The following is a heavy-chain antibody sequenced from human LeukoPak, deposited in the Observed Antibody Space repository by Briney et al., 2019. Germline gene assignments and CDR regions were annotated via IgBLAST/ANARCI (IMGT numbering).Heavy chain of an antibody. Sequence: ASVKVSCKASGYTFTSYDINWVRQATGQGLEWMGWMNPNSGNTGYAQKFQGRVTMTRNTSISTAYMELSSLRSEDTAVYYCVRHSSGWVANDYWGQGTLVTVSS. V-gene: IGHV1-8*01. J-gene: IGHJ4*02. CDR3: VRHSSGWVANDY. CDR2: MNPNSGNT. D-gene: IGHD6-19*01. CDR1: GYTFTSYD.